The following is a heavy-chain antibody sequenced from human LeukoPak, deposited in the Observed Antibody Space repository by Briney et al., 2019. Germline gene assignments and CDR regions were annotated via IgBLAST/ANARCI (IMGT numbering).Heavy chain of an antibody. CDR1: GFTFSSYG. CDR3: AREAYGSGSPYFDY. CDR2: IWYDGSNK. Sequence: GRSPRLSCAASGFTFSSYGMHWVRQAPGKGLEWVAVIWYDGSNKYYADSVKGRFTISRDNSKNTLYLQMNSLRAEDTAVYYCAREAYGSGSPYFDYWGQGTLVTVSS. V-gene: IGHV3-33*01. D-gene: IGHD3-10*01. J-gene: IGHJ4*02.